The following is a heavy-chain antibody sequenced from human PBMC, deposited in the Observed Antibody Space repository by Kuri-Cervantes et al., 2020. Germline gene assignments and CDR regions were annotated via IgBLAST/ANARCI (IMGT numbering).Heavy chain of an antibody. V-gene: IGHV1-2*06. Sequence: ASVKVSCKTSGYTFTDYYIHWVRQAPGQGLEWMGRINPSGGGTNYAQKFQGRVTITRDTSISTTYMELSRLRSDDTAVYYCATKTQKHYFDYWGQGTLVTVSS. CDR1: GYTFTDYY. J-gene: IGHJ4*02. CDR3: ATKTQKHYFDY. CDR2: INPSGGGT.